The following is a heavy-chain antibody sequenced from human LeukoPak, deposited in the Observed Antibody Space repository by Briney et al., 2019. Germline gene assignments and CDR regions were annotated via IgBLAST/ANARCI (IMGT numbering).Heavy chain of an antibody. Sequence: GASVKVSCEASGYTFTGYYMHWVRQAPGQGLEWMGWINPNSGGTNYAQKFQGRVTMTRDTSISTAYMELSRLRSDDTAVYYCARAVDTAMVTDYWGQGTLVTVSS. J-gene: IGHJ4*02. CDR3: ARAVDTAMVTDY. CDR1: GYTFTGYY. CDR2: INPNSGGT. D-gene: IGHD5-18*01. V-gene: IGHV1-2*02.